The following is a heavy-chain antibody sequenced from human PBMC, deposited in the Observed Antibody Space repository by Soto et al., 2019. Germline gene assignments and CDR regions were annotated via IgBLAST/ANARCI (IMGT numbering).Heavy chain of an antibody. Sequence: QVQLVQSGVEVKKPGASVKVSCKASGYTFTTYGISWVRQAPGQGLEWMGWIIPYDGDTNYADTLQGRVTLTTDTSTTTAYMELRSLRSDDTAMYYCARDHGGSYQADSFDPWGQGTLVIVSS. D-gene: IGHD1-26*01. CDR1: GYTFTTYG. V-gene: IGHV1-18*01. J-gene: IGHJ5*02. CDR2: IIPYDGDT. CDR3: ARDHGGSYQADSFDP.